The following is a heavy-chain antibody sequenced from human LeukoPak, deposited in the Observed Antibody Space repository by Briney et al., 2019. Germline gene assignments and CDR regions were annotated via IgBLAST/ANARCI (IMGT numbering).Heavy chain of an antibody. CDR2: IIPIFGTA. J-gene: IGHJ5*02. Sequence: ASVKVSCKASGGTFSSYAISWVRQAPGQGLEWMGGIIPIFGTANYAQKFQGRVTITTDESTSTAYMELSSLRSEDTAVYYCARELHDQLHWFDPWGQGTLVTVSS. CDR1: GGTFSSYA. D-gene: IGHD2-2*01. V-gene: IGHV1-69*05. CDR3: ARELHDQLHWFDP.